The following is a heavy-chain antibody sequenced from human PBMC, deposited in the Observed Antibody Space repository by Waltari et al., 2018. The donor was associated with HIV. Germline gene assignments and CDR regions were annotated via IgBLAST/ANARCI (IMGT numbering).Heavy chain of an antibody. V-gene: IGHV4-38-2*01. CDR3: ASGSRRGHSHGIDY. CDR1: GYSIESGYY. Sequence: QVQLQESGPGLVKPSETLSLTCSVSGYSIESGYYWGWIRQPPGKALEWIGSSLHSGNTYYNPSLKSRLTISLDTSKNQVSLKLSSVTAVDTAVYYCASGSRRGHSHGIDYWGQGTLVTVSS. D-gene: IGHD5-18*01. J-gene: IGHJ4*02. CDR2: SLHSGNT.